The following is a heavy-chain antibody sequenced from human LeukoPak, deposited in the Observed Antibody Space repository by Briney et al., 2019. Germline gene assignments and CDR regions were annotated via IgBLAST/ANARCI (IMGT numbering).Heavy chain of an antibody. J-gene: IGHJ6*04. V-gene: IGHV1-69*13. Sequence: SVKVSCKASGGTFSTYAISWVRQAPGQGLKWMGGIIPIFGTANYAQKFQGRVTITADESTTTAYLELSSLRSEDTAVYYCASPPRYSAYERRYGMDVWGKGTTVIVSS. CDR2: IIPIFGTA. D-gene: IGHD5-12*01. CDR1: GGTFSTYA. CDR3: ASPPRYSAYERRYGMDV.